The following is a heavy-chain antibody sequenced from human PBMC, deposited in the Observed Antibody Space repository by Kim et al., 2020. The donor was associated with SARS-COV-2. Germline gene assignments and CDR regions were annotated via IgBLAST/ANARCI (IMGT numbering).Heavy chain of an antibody. CDR2: ICSSSSYI. V-gene: IGHV3-21*01. D-gene: IGHD2-21*02. CDR1: GFNFSNYS. CDR3: ARGQKHIVVVTAPHSCHEFDT. J-gene: IGHJ3*02. Sequence: GGFLRLSCAASGFNFSNYSMNWVRQAPGKGLEWVSSICSSSSYIYYADSVKGRFTISRDNAKNSLYLQMNSLRAEDTAVYYCARGQKHIVVVTAPHSCHEFDTWGAETMVSVSS.